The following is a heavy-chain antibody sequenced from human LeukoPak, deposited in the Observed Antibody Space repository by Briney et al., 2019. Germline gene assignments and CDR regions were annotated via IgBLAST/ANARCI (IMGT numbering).Heavy chain of an antibody. J-gene: IGHJ2*01. Sequence: TSETLSLTCTVSGGSISSSSYYWGWIRQPPGKGLEWIGSIYYSGSTYYNPSLKSRVTISVDTSKNQFSLKLSSVTAADTAVYYCARDTPLGYFDLWGRGTLVTVSS. CDR2: IYYSGST. CDR3: ARDTPLGYFDL. V-gene: IGHV4-39*07. CDR1: GGSISSSSYY.